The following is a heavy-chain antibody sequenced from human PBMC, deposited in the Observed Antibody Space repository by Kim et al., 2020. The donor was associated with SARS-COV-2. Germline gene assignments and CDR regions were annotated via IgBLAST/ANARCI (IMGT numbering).Heavy chain of an antibody. V-gene: IGHV3-30*01. D-gene: IGHD4-17*01. J-gene: IGHJ3*02. Sequence: ADSVEGRFTIDRDNSKNTLYLQMNSLRAEDTAVYYCARGNDYGDSDAFDIWGQGTMVTVSS. CDR3: ARGNDYGDSDAFDI.